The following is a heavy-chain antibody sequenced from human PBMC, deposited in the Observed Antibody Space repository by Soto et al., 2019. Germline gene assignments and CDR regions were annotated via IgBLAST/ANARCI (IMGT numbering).Heavy chain of an antibody. CDR2: INPNSGGT. J-gene: IGHJ6*02. CDR1: GYTFTGYY. CDR3: ARGLLWFGESPPPPLYYYGMDV. Sequence: QVQLVQSGAEVKKPGASVKVSCKASGYTFTGYYMHWVRQAPGQGLEWMGWINPNSGGTNYAQKFQGWVTMTRDTSIRTAYMELSRLRSDDTAVYYCARGLLWFGESPPPPLYYYGMDVWGQGTTVTVSS. V-gene: IGHV1-2*04. D-gene: IGHD3-10*01.